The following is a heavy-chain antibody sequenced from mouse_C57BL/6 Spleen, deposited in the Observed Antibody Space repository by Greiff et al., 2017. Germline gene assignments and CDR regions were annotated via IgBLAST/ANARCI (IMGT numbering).Heavy chain of an antibody. J-gene: IGHJ1*03. CDR1: GYTFTSYG. Sequence: QVQLQQSGAELARPGASVKLSCKASGYTFTSYGISWVKQRTGPGLEWIGEIYPRSGNTYYNEKFKGKATLTADKSSSTAYMELRSLTSEDSAVYCCARSVYYDGSSHWYFDVWGTGTTVTVSS. CDR2: IYPRSGNT. V-gene: IGHV1-81*01. D-gene: IGHD1-1*01. CDR3: ARSVYYDGSSHWYFDV.